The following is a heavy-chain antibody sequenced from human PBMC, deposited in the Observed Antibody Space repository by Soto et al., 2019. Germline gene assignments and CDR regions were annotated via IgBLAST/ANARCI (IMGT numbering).Heavy chain of an antibody. CDR2: IDPSDSYT. CDR3: ARQGGYDSSGYPYYYYGMDV. D-gene: IGHD3-22*01. V-gene: IGHV5-10-1*01. Sequence: PGESLKISCKGSGYSFTSYWISWVRQMPGKGLEWMGRIDPSDSYTNYSPSFQGHVTISADKSISTAYLQWSSLKASDTAMYYCARQGGYDSSGYPYYYYGMDVWGQGTTVTVSS. J-gene: IGHJ6*02. CDR1: GYSFTSYW.